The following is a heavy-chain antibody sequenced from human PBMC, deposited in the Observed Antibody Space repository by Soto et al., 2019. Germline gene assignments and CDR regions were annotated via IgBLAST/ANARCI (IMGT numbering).Heavy chain of an antibody. CDR1: GFIVSNNY. CDR2: ISGSGGST. V-gene: IGHV3-23*01. CDR3: AKSVGVVIFD. Sequence: GGSLRLSCAASGFIVSNNYTSWVRQAPGKGLEWVSAISGSGGSTYYADSVKGRFTISRDNSKNTLYLQMNSLRAEDTAVYYCAKSVGVVIFDWGQGTLVTVSS. D-gene: IGHD3-3*01. J-gene: IGHJ4*02.